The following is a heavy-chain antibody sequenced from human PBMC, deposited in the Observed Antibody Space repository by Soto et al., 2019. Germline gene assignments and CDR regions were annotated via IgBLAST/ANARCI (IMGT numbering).Heavy chain of an antibody. Sequence: EVQLLESGGGLVQPGGSPRLSCAASGFTFSSYAMSWVRQAPGKGLEWVSAISGSGGSTYYADSVKGRFTISRDNSKNTLYLQMNSLRAEDTAVYYCAKDLSRYGDYERGYWGQGTLVTVSS. J-gene: IGHJ4*02. CDR2: ISGSGGST. CDR1: GFTFSSYA. D-gene: IGHD4-17*01. V-gene: IGHV3-23*01. CDR3: AKDLSRYGDYERGY.